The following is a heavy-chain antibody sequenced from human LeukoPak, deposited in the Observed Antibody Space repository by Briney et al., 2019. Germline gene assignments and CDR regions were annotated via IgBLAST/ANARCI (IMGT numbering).Heavy chain of an antibody. D-gene: IGHD6-13*01. CDR2: INPNSGST. V-gene: IGHV1-46*01. J-gene: IGHJ3*02. CDR1: GFTFSDFF. Sequence: ASVRVSCKASGFTFSDFFLNWVRQAPGQGLEWMGIINPNSGSTDYPQKFQGRLTMTGDMSTSTFYMELSSLRSEDMAVYYCARSSFSSWYSWSAFDIWGQGTMVTVSS. CDR3: ARSSFSSWYSWSAFDI.